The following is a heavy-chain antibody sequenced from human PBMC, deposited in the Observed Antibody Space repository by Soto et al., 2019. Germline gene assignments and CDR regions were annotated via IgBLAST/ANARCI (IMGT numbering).Heavy chain of an antibody. V-gene: IGHV3-33*01. D-gene: IGHD1-26*01. J-gene: IGHJ4*01. CDR3: ARDSLFSGSYYAY. CDR1: GFTFSDYD. CDR2: MYSDGSKI. Sequence: GGSLRLSCAASGFTFSDYDMHWVRQAPGKGLEWVAFMYSDGSKIYYTDSVKGRFTISRDNSKNTLYLQMNSLRAEDTAVYYCARDSLFSGSYYAYWGHGTPVTVS.